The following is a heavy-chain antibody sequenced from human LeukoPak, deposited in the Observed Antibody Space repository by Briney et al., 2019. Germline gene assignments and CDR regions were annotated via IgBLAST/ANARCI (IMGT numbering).Heavy chain of an antibody. J-gene: IGHJ3*02. Sequence: GESLRISCKGSGYSFTSYWIGWVRQMPGKGLEWMGVIYPGDSATRYSPSFQGQVTISADKSISTAYPQWRSLKASDTAMYYCARRHYYGSGSYYPVDAFDIWGQGTMVTVSS. CDR2: IYPGDSAT. D-gene: IGHD3-10*01. V-gene: IGHV5-51*01. CDR3: ARRHYYGSGSYYPVDAFDI. CDR1: GYSFTSYW.